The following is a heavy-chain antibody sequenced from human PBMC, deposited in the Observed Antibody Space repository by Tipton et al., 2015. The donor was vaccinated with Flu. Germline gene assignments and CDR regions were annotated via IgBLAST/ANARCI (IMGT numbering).Heavy chain of an antibody. CDR2: IYYSGST. J-gene: IGHJ1*01. D-gene: IGHD2-15*01. CDR3: AKDSCSGGFCYPDS. CDR1: GGSISSYY. V-gene: IGHV4-59*08. Sequence: GLVKPSETLSLTCTVSGGSISSYYWSWIRQPPGKGLEWIGYIYYSGSTNYNPSLKSRVTMSVDTSKNQFSLKLNSVTAADTALYYCAKDSCSGGFCYPDSWGQGTLVTVSS.